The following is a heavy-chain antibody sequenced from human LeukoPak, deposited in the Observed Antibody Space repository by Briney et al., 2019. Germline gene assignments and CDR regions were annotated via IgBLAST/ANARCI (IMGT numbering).Heavy chain of an antibody. CDR2: IKQDGSEK. CDR3: AREARYYDFWSGYADFDY. D-gene: IGHD3-3*01. V-gene: IGHV3-7*01. J-gene: IGHJ4*02. Sequence: GGSLRLSCAASGFTFSSYWMSWVRQAPGKGLEWVANIKQDGSEKYYVDSVKGRFTISRDNAKSSLYLQINSLRAEDTAVYYCAREARYYDFWSGYADFDYWGQGTLVTVSS. CDR1: GFTFSSYW.